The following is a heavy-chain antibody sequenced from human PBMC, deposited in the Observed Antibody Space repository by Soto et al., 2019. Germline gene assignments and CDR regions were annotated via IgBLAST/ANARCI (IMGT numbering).Heavy chain of an antibody. Sequence: SETLSLTCTVSGGAISSSSYYWGWIRQPPGKGLEWIGSIYYSGSTYYNPSLKSRVTISVDTSKNQFSLKLSSVTAADTAVYYCARRGYCSGGSCYPTPFDYWGQGTLVTVS. CDR1: GGAISSSSYY. J-gene: IGHJ4*02. D-gene: IGHD2-15*01. CDR2: IYYSGST. CDR3: ARRGYCSGGSCYPTPFDY. V-gene: IGHV4-39*01.